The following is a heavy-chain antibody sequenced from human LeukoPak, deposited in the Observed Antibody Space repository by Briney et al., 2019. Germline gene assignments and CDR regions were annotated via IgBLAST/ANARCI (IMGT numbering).Heavy chain of an antibody. V-gene: IGHV3-33*01. Sequence: AGGSLRLSCAASGFTFSSSGMHWVRQAPGKGLEWVAVIRYDGSKEYYGDSVKGRFTISRDNSKNTLYLQMNSLRAEDTAVYYCARGYSSGWYDNWGQGTLVTVSS. CDR3: ARGYSSGWYDN. J-gene: IGHJ5*02. CDR1: GFTFSSSG. CDR2: IRYDGSKE. D-gene: IGHD6-19*01.